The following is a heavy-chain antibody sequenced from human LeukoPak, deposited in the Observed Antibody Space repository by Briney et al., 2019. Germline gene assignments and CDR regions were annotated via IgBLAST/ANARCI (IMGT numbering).Heavy chain of an antibody. J-gene: IGHJ5*02. CDR2: TSGSGGST. V-gene: IGHV3-23*01. D-gene: IGHD6-19*01. CDR3: AKDPYSSGWYNWFDP. CDR1: GFTFSSYA. Sequence: GGSLRLSCAASGFTFSSYAMSWVRQAPGKGLEWVSATSGSGGSTYYADSVKGRFTISRDNSKNTLYLQMNSLRAEDTAVYYCAKDPYSSGWYNWFDPWGQGTLVTVSS.